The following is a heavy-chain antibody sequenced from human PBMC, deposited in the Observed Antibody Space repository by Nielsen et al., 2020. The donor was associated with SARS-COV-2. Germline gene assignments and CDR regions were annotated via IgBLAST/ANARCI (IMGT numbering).Heavy chain of an antibody. D-gene: IGHD3-22*01. V-gene: IGHV3-53*01. CDR3: ARVYYYDCCGYYYV. J-gene: IGHJ4*02. CDR1: GFTVSSNY. CDR2: IYSGGST. Sequence: GESLKISCAASGFTVSSNYMSWVRQAPGKGLEWVSAIYSGGSTYYAESAKGRVTISRDNYKNTLYLQMNSLRAEDSAVYYCARVYYYDCCGYYYVWGQGTLVTVSS.